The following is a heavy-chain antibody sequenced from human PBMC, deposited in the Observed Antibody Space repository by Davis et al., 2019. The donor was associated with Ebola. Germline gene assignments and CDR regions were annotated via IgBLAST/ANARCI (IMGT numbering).Heavy chain of an antibody. Sequence: SVKVSCKASGDTFSNHAYNWVRQAPGQGPEWMGNIIPVNGIRRYTQKFQGRVTVAADESTSTTYMELSSLTSEDTAVYYCARGLDDSTGYFFDYWGQGTLVTVSS. CDR3: ARGLDDSTGYFFDY. V-gene: IGHV1-69*04. CDR2: IIPVNGIR. J-gene: IGHJ4*02. D-gene: IGHD3-22*01. CDR1: GDTFSNHA.